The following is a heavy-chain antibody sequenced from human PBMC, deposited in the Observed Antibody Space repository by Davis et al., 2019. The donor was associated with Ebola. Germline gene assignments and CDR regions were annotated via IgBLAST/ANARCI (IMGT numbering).Heavy chain of an antibody. Sequence: GGSLRLSCAASGFTFSSYGMHWVRQAPGKGLEWMAVISSDGSNKYYADSVKGRFTISRDNSKNTLYLQMHSLRAEDTAVYYCARAGALGYCSSTSCYPRRYYFDYWGQGTLVTVSS. CDR3: ARAGALGYCSSTSCYPRRYYFDY. CDR1: GFTFSSYG. V-gene: IGHV3-30*03. J-gene: IGHJ4*02. CDR2: ISSDGSNK. D-gene: IGHD2-2*01.